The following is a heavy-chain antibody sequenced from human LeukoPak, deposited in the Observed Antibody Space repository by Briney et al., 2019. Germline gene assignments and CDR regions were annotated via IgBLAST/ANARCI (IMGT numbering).Heavy chain of an antibody. CDR2: IYYRGNT. D-gene: IGHD1-1*01. V-gene: IGHV4-39*01. Sequence: PSETLSLTCTVSGGSISSRSYYWGWIRQPPGKGLEWIGSIYYRGNTYSNPSLKSQVTLSVDTSKNQFSLNLNSVTAADTAVYYCARLGLGATTGTDYWGQGTLVTVSS. J-gene: IGHJ4*02. CDR3: ARLGLGATTGTDY. CDR1: GGSISSRSYY.